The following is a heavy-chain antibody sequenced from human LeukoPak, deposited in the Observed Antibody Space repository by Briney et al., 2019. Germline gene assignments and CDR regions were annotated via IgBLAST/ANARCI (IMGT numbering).Heavy chain of an antibody. J-gene: IGHJ4*02. Sequence: ASVKVSCRASGYTFTGYYMHWVRQAPGQGLEWMGWINPNSGGTNYAQKFQGRVTVTRDTSISTAYMELNRLRSDDTAVYYCARGQQWLPNSYWGQGTLVTVSS. CDR2: INPNSGGT. D-gene: IGHD6-19*01. V-gene: IGHV1-2*02. CDR1: GYTFTGYY. CDR3: ARGQQWLPNSY.